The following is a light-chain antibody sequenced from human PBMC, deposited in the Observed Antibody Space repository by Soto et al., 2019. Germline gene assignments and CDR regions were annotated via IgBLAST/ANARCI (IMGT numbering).Light chain of an antibody. CDR3: CSYESSNTLV. V-gene: IGLV2-23*01. J-gene: IGLJ2*01. Sequence: QSVLTQPPSVSGSPGQSITISCTGSISDIGTYNLVSWLQQHPGKAPKLMIYEASKRPSGVSNRFSGSKSGNTASLTISGLQAEDEADYYCCSYESSNTLVVGGGTKLTVL. CDR1: ISDIGTYNL. CDR2: EAS.